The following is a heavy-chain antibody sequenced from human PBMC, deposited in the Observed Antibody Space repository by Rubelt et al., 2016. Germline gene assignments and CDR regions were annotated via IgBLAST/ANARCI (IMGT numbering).Heavy chain of an antibody. J-gene: IGHJ4*02. D-gene: IGHD1-26*01. CDR3: ARRWEGFDY. V-gene: IGHV3-33*08. Sequence: QVQLVESGGGVVQPGRSLRLSCAASGFTFRTYAMHWVRQAPGQGLEWVAVIWYDGSKKYYADSVKGRFTISRDNAKNTLNLQMNSLRAEDTAVYYCARRWEGFDYWGQGTLVTVSS. CDR2: IWYDGSKK. CDR1: GFTFRTYA.